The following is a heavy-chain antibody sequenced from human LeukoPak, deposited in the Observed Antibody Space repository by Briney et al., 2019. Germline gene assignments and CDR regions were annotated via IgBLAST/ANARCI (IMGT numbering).Heavy chain of an antibody. D-gene: IGHD5-18*01. CDR2: IYYSGNT. J-gene: IGHJ3*02. Sequence: SETLSLTCTVSGGSISSSSYYWGWIRQPPGKGLEWIGSIYYSGNTYYNPSLKSRVTISVDTSKNQFSLKLSSVTAADTAVYYCARGVMVTRAFDIWGQGTMVTVSS. V-gene: IGHV4-39*07. CDR1: GGSISSSSYY. CDR3: ARGVMVTRAFDI.